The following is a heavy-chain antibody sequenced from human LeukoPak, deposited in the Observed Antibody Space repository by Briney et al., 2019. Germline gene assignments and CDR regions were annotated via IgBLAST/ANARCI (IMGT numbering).Heavy chain of an antibody. V-gene: IGHV4-59*01. CDR2: IYYSGST. D-gene: IGHD3-9*01. Sequence: SEILSLTCTVSGGSISSYYWSWIRQPPGKGLEWIGYIYYSGSTNYNPSLKSRVTISLDTSKHQFSLKLSSFTAADTAVYYCARAIYNILTGYHNWFDPWGQGAMVTVSS. J-gene: IGHJ5*02. CDR1: GGSISSYY. CDR3: ARAIYNILTGYHNWFDP.